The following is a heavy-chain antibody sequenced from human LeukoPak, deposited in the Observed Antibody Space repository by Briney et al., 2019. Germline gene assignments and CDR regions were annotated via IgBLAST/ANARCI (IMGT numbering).Heavy chain of an antibody. J-gene: IGHJ4*02. Sequence: PSQTLSLTCAVSGASISSGGYSCSWILQPPGKGLEWIGYIYHSGSTYYNPSLKSRFTISLDRSKNQFSLKLSSVTAADTAVYYCARGSDFWSGYRLDYWGQGTLVPVSS. CDR2: IYHSGST. D-gene: IGHD3-3*01. V-gene: IGHV4-30-2*01. CDR3: ARGSDFWSGYRLDY. CDR1: GASISSGGYS.